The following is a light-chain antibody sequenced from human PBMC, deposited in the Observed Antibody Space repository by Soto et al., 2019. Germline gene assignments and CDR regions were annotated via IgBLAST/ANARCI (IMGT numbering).Light chain of an antibody. CDR3: QQYNNWPGWT. Sequence: EIVLTQSPATLSLSPGERATLSCRASQSVSSNLAWYQQKPGQAPRLLIYGASTRATGIPARFSGSGSGTEFTLTISSLQSEDFAVYYCQQYNNWPGWTFGQGTKVDI. V-gene: IGKV3-15*01. CDR1: QSVSSN. J-gene: IGKJ1*01. CDR2: GAS.